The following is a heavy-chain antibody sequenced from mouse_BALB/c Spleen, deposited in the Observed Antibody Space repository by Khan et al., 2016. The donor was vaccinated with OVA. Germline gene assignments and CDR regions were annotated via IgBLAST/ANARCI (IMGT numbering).Heavy chain of an antibody. Sequence: EVELVESGGGLVKPGGSLKLSCAASGFSFSDYYMYWIRQNPEKRLEWVATISDGGGSTYYPDSAKGRFTISRDNAKRNLYMQMSSLKSEDTAIYYCARAGYGGFGYWGQGTLVTVSA. CDR2: ISDGGGST. J-gene: IGHJ3*01. CDR1: GFSFSDYY. D-gene: IGHD1-1*02. V-gene: IGHV5-4*02. CDR3: ARAGYGGFGY.